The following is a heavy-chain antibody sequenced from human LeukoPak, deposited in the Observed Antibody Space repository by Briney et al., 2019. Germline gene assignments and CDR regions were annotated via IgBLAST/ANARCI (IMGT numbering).Heavy chain of an antibody. CDR2: IRQDGTEK. CDR3: AAGTGYLIEK. V-gene: IGHV3-7*01. J-gene: IGHJ4*02. D-gene: IGHD2-15*01. CDR1: GFSFGSNW. Sequence: PGGSLRLSCAASGFSFGSNWMNWVRQSPGKRLEWVANIRQDGTEKNYVDSVKGRFIISRDNAKNSLYLQMNSLRAEDTAVYYCAAGTGYLIEKWGQGTLVAVSS.